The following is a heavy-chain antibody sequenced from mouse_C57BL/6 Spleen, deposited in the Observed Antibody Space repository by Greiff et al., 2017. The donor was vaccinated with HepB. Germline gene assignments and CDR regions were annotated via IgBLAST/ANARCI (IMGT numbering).Heavy chain of an antibody. Sequence: QVQLQQPGAELVRPGSSVKLSCKASGYTFTSYWMDWVKQRPGQGLEWIGNIYPSDSETQYNQKFKDKATLTVDKSSSTAYMQLSSLTSEDSAVYYCARGLANWEGFAYWGQGTLVTVSA. CDR3: ARGLANWEGFAY. V-gene: IGHV1-61*01. J-gene: IGHJ3*01. D-gene: IGHD4-1*01. CDR2: IYPSDSET. CDR1: GYTFTSYW.